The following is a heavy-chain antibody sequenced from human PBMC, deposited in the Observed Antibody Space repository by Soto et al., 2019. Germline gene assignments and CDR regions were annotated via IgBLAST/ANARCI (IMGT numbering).Heavy chain of an antibody. Sequence: SVKVSCKASGGTFSRYAISWVRQAPGQGLEWMGGIIPIFGTANYAQKFQGRVTITADESTSTAYMELSSLRFEDTAVYYCARAIAGPTTTGWLDPWGQGTLVTVSS. CDR2: IIPIFGTA. CDR1: GGTFSRYA. V-gene: IGHV1-69*13. J-gene: IGHJ5*02. CDR3: ARAIAGPTTTGWLDP. D-gene: IGHD1-26*01.